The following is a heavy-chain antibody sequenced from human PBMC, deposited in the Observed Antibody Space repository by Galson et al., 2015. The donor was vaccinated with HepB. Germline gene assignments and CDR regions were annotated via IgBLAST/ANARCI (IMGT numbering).Heavy chain of an antibody. CDR2: ISGNGDST. J-gene: IGHJ4*02. D-gene: IGHD3-22*01. CDR3: AKGLDYYDSSGYSYFDY. V-gene: IGHV3-23*01. CDR1: GFTFSRYA. Sequence: SLRLSCAAAGFTFSRYAMSWVRQAPGEGLEWVSAISGNGDSTYYADSVKGRFTISRDNSKNTLYLQMSSLRAGDTAVYYCAKGLDYYDSSGYSYFDYWGQGALVTVSS.